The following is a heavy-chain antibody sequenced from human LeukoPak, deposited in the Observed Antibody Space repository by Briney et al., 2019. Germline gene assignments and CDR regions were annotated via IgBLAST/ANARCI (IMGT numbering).Heavy chain of an antibody. CDR2: IYYTGTT. V-gene: IGHV4-39*01. J-gene: IGHJ5*02. D-gene: IGHD3-10*01. Sequence: PSETLSLTCIVSGGSLNSPNYYWGWIRQHPGKGLEWIGTIYYTGTTYYNPSLKSRLTISVDTSKNQFSLKLTSVTAADTAVYYCARHDYYGSLNWFDPWGQGTLITVSS. CDR1: GGSLNSPNYY. CDR3: ARHDYYGSLNWFDP.